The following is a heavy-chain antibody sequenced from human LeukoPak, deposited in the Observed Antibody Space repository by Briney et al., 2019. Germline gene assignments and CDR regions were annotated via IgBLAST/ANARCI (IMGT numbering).Heavy chain of an antibody. J-gene: IGHJ6*02. D-gene: IGHD2-2*01. Sequence: EGSLRLSCAASGFTFSSYAMHWVRQAPGKGLEWVAVISYDGSNKYYADSVKGRFTISRDNSKNTLYLQMNSLRAEDTAVYYCANEDQYCSSTSCYRPLTYYYYGMDVWGQGTTVTVSS. CDR3: ANEDQYCSSTSCYRPLTYYYYGMDV. CDR1: GFTFSSYA. CDR2: ISYDGSNK. V-gene: IGHV3-30*04.